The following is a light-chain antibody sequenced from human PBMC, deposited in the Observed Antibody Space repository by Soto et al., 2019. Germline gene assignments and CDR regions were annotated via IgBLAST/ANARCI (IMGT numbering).Light chain of an antibody. Sequence: DVVMTKSPLSLPVTLEQPASISCRSSQSLVYSDGNTYLNWFHQRPGQSPRRLIYKVSNRDSGVPDRFSGSGSGTDFTLKISMVEAEDVGVYYCMQGTYWPRLTFGGGTKVEIK. CDR2: KVS. CDR1: QSLVYSDGNTY. V-gene: IGKV2-30*01. J-gene: IGKJ4*01. CDR3: MQGTYWPRLT.